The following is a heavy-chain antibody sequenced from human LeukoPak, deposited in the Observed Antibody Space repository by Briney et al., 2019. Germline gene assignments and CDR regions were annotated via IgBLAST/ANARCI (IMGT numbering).Heavy chain of an antibody. CDR3: ARDKGGLVSGWFDY. CDR1: GFKFSSYS. V-gene: IGHV3-21*01. Sequence: PGGSLRLSCAASGFKFSSYSMDWVRQAPGKGLEWVSSISGSSSYIYYADSVKGRFTISRDNAKNSLYLQMNSLRAEDTAVYYCARDKGGLVSGWFDYWGQGTLVTVSS. D-gene: IGHD6-25*01. CDR2: ISGSSSYI. J-gene: IGHJ4*02.